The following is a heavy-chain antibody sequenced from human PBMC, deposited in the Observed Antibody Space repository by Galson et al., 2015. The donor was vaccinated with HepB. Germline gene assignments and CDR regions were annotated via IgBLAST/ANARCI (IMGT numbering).Heavy chain of an antibody. Sequence: SLRLSCAASGFTFSSYAMSWVRQAPGKGLEWVSAISGSGGSTYYADSVKGRFTISRDNSKNTLYLQMNSLRAEDTAVYYCAKDLRFLEWLFPIFDYWGQGTLVTVSS. J-gene: IGHJ4*02. CDR3: AKDLRFLEWLFPIFDY. V-gene: IGHV3-23*01. D-gene: IGHD3-3*01. CDR2: ISGSGGST. CDR1: GFTFSSYA.